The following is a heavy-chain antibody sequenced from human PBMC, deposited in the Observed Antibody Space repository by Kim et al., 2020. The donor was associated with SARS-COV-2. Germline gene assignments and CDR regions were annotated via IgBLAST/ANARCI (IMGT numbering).Heavy chain of an antibody. V-gene: IGHV7-4-1*02. J-gene: IGHJ4*02. CDR2: INTNTGNP. D-gene: IGHD6-19*01. CDR1: GYTFTSYA. CDR3: ARGVVQAGYSSEFDY. Sequence: ASVKVSCKASGYTFTSYAMNWVRQAPGQGLEWMGWINTNTGNPTYAQGFTGRFVFSLDTSVSTAYLQISSLKAEDTAVYYCARGVVQAGYSSEFDYWGQGTLVTVSS.